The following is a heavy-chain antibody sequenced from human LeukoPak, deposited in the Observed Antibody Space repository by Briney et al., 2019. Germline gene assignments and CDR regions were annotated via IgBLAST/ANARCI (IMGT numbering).Heavy chain of an antibody. Sequence: TGGFLRLSCVASGFTFSSYSMNWVRQAPGKGLEWVSSISSSSSYIYYADSVRGRFTISRDNAKNSLYLQMNSLRAEDTAVYYCARGDRDLYCSSTSCYPVLGGQGTLVTVSS. D-gene: IGHD2-2*01. V-gene: IGHV3-21*01. CDR2: ISSSSSYI. CDR1: GFTFSSYS. CDR3: ARGDRDLYCSSTSCYPVL. J-gene: IGHJ4*02.